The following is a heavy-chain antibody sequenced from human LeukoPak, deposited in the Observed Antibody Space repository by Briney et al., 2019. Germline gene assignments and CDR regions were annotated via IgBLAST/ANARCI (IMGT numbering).Heavy chain of an antibody. CDR2: ISSSGSTI. D-gene: IGHD3-3*01. CDR1: GFTFSSYE. CDR3: AKGYRLFGVVINSFDY. Sequence: PGGSLRLSCAASGFTFSSYEMNWVRQAPGKGLEWVSYISSSGSTIYYADSVKGRFTISRDNSKNTLYLQMNSLRAEDTAVYYCAKGYRLFGVVINSFDYWGQGTLVTVSS. J-gene: IGHJ4*02. V-gene: IGHV3-48*03.